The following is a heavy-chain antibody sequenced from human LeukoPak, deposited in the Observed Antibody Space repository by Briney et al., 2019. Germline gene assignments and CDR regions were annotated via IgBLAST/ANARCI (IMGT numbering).Heavy chain of an antibody. D-gene: IGHD1-1*01. CDR1: GGTFSSYA. J-gene: IGHJ5*02. Sequence: SVNVSCTASGGTFSSYAISWVRQAPGQGLEWMGRIIPIFGIANYAQKFQGRVTITADKSTSTAYMELSSLRSEDTAVYYCARAPVQLERGAWFDPWGQGTLVTVSS. V-gene: IGHV1-69*04. CDR2: IIPIFGIA. CDR3: ARAPVQLERGAWFDP.